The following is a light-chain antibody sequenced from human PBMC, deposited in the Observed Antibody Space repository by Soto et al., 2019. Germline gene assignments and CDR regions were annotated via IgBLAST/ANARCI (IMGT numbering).Light chain of an antibody. J-gene: IGLJ2*01. V-gene: IGLV2-23*02. Sequence: QSALTQPASVSRSPGQSITISCTGASSDVGTYNLVSWYRQYPGKAPQLLIYEVSKLASGVSNRFSGSKSGNTASLTISGLQAEDEADYFCCSYAGSTTFVLFGGGTKLTVL. CDR1: SSDVGTYNL. CDR3: CSYAGSTTFVL. CDR2: EVS.